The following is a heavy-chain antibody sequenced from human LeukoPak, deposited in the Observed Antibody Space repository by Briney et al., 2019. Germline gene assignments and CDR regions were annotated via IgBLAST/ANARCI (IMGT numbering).Heavy chain of an antibody. CDR3: ARDRYYYGYGDYYDMDV. D-gene: IGHD3-10*01. Sequence: SGTLSLTCAVSGGSISSSNWWSWVRQPPGKGLEWIGEIYHSGSTNYNPSLRRRGSISVDTSKNQVSLELSSVAAADTAVYYCARDRYYYGYGDYYDMDVWGKGTTVTISS. CDR2: IYHSGST. V-gene: IGHV4-4*02. CDR1: GGSISSSNW. J-gene: IGHJ6*03.